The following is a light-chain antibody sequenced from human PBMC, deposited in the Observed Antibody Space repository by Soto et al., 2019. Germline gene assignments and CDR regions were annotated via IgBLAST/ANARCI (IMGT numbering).Light chain of an antibody. CDR1: SSDVGAYNY. CDR3: SEYTITSPYV. J-gene: IGLJ1*01. CDR2: DVS. Sequence: QSALTQPASVSGSPGQSISISCTGTSSDVGAYNYISWYQQHPGKAPKLIIYDVSNRPSGVSSRFSGSKSGNTASLTISGLQAEDGADYYCSEYTITSPYVFGTGTKLTVL. V-gene: IGLV2-14*03.